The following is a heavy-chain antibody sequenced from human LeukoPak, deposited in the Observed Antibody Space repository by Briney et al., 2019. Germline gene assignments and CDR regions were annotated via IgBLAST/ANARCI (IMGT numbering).Heavy chain of an antibody. CDR1: RYSITSAYY. V-gene: IGHV4-38-2*02. CDR3: ARLGLGGYMDV. Sequence: PSETLSLTCIVSRYSITSAYYWGWIRQPPGKGLEWIGSIYYSGSTYYNPSLKSRVTISVDTSKNQFSLKLSSVTAADTAVYYCARLGLGGYMDVWGKGTTVTVSS. CDR2: IYYSGST. J-gene: IGHJ6*03. D-gene: IGHD3/OR15-3a*01.